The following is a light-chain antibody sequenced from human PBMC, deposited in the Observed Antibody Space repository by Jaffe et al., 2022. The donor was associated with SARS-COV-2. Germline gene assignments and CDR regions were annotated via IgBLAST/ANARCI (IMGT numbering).Light chain of an antibody. CDR2: KAS. CDR1: QSISSW. V-gene: IGKV1-5*03. CDR3: QQYYRYSIT. Sequence: DIQMTQSPSTLSASVGDRVTITCRASQSISSWLAWYQQKPGKAPKVLIYKASNLESGVPSRFSGSGSGTEFTLTISSLQPDDFAMYYCQQYYRYSITFGQGTRLETK. J-gene: IGKJ5*01.